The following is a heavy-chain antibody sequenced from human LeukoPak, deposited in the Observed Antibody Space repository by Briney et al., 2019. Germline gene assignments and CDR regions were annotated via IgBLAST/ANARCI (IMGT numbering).Heavy chain of an antibody. D-gene: IGHD2-15*01. J-gene: IGHJ6*02. V-gene: IGHV4-39*01. CDR2: IYYSGST. CDR3: ASQPYSGSALYYYYGMDV. Sequence: SETLSLTCTVSGGSISSSSYYWGWIRQPPGKGLEWIGSIYYSGSTYYNPSLKSRVTISVDTSKNQLSLKLSSVTAADTAVYYCASQPYSGSALYYYYGMDVWGQGTTVTVSS. CDR1: GGSISSSSYY.